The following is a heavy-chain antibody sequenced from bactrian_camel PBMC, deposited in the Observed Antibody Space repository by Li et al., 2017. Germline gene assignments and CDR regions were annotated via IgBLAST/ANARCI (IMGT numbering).Heavy chain of an antibody. V-gene: IGHV3S53*01. Sequence: HVQLVESGGGSVQPGGSLTLSCVMSGNTYNYDYMGWFRQVAGKRREGVAAIGKGGQTNYDDSVKGRFTISNDYAKNTLYLQLNSLKTEDTAMYYCAMLYPAYAVVADETNYWGQGTQVTVS. CDR2: IGKGGQT. CDR3: AMLYPAYAVVADETNY. D-gene: IGHD6*01. CDR1: GNTYNYDY. J-gene: IGHJ4*01.